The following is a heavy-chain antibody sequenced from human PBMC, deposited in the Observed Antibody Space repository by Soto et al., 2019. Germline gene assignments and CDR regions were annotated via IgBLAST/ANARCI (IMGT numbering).Heavy chain of an antibody. J-gene: IGHJ6*03. Sequence: SETLSLTCTVSGGSISSYHWSWIRQPPGKGLEWIGEVYNSGSTNYNPSLKNRDTISADTSKNHLSLSLSSVTAADTAVYFCAREMVYCTTTSCHAGPLYYYMDVWGKGTTVTVSS. V-gene: IGHV4-59*01. CDR2: VYNSGST. D-gene: IGHD2-2*01. CDR1: GGSISSYH. CDR3: AREMVYCTTTSCHAGPLYYYMDV.